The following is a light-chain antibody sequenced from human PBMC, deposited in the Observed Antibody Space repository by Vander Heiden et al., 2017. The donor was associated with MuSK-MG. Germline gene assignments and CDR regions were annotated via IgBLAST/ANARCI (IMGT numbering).Light chain of an antibody. CDR3: QVSDNSSDHPGG. CDR2: DDS. V-gene: IGLV3-21*02. J-gene: IGLJ2*01. Sequence: GQTARITCGGNNIGSKSVHWYQQKPGQAPVLVVYDDSDRPSGIPERFSGSNSGNTATLTISRVEAGDEADYYCQVSDNSSDHPGGLGGWTKLPVL. CDR1: NIGSKS.